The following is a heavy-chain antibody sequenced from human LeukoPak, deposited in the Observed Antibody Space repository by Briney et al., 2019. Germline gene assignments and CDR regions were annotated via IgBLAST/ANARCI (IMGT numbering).Heavy chain of an antibody. Sequence: SETLSLTCTVSGGSFIPYYWTWIRQPPGKGLEWIGYIYYSGSTIYNPSLRSRVTMSVDTPKTQFSLNLRSVNAADTAVYYCARGYFYDNSMDVWGTGTTVTVSS. V-gene: IGHV4-59*01. D-gene: IGHD5/OR15-5a*01. CDR1: GGSFIPYY. CDR2: IYYSGST. J-gene: IGHJ6*03. CDR3: ARGYFYDNSMDV.